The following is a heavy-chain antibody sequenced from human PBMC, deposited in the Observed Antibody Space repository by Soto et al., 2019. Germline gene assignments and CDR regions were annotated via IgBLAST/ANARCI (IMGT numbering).Heavy chain of an antibody. CDR1: GFTFSSYI. J-gene: IGHJ5*02. Sequence: EVQLLESGGGLVQPGGSLRLSCAASGFTFSSYIMTWVRQAPGKGLEWVSVISGGGGTTHYADSVKGRFTLSRDNSKNRLYLQMNSLRAEDTAVYYCAKDIVVVPSTIARDWFDPWGQGTLVTVSS. CDR2: ISGGGGTT. CDR3: AKDIVVVPSTIARDWFDP. D-gene: IGHD2-2*01. V-gene: IGHV3-23*01.